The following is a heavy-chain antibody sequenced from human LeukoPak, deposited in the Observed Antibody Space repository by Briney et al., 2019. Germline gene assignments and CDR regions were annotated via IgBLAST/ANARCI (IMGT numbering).Heavy chain of an antibody. V-gene: IGHV1-69*13. CDR2: IIPIFGTA. D-gene: IGHD4-17*01. Sequence: SVTVSCTASGGTFSSYAISWVRQAPGQGLEWMGGIIPIFGTANYAQKFQGRVTITADESTSTAYMELSSLRSEDTAVYYCASNDYGDYEGAFDIWGQGTMVTVSS. CDR1: GGTFSSYA. J-gene: IGHJ3*02. CDR3: ASNDYGDYEGAFDI.